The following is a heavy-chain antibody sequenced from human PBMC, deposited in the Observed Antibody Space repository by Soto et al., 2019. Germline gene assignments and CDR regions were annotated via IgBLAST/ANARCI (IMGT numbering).Heavy chain of an antibody. V-gene: IGHV3-53*01. J-gene: IGHJ4*02. CDR1: GFTVSSNY. D-gene: IGHD6-13*01. CDR2: IYSGGST. Sequence: EVQLVESGGGLIQPGGSLRLSCAASGFTVSSNYMSWVRQAPGKGLEWVSVIYSGGSTYYADSVKGRFTISRDNSKNTLYLQSNSLRAEDTAVYYCARGIAAAGALYDYWGQGTLVTVSS. CDR3: ARGIAAAGALYDY.